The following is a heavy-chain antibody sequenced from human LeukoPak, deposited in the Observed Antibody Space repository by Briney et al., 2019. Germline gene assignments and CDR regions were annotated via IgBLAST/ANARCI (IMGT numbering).Heavy chain of an antibody. D-gene: IGHD3-3*01. CDR2: IDHRGTA. V-gene: IGHV4-34*01. J-gene: IGHJ4*02. CDR1: GASYNAYY. Sequence: SETLSLTCAVYGASYNAYYWSWIRQPPGKGLEWIGDIDHRGTATYNPSLKSRLTISADASKNQFSLKLNSVTNADTAVYYCAVGITILGVAASFDSWGQGNLVIVSS. CDR3: AVGITILGVAASFDS.